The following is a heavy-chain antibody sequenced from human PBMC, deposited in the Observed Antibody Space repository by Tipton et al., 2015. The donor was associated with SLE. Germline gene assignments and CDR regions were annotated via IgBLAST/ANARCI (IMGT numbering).Heavy chain of an antibody. J-gene: IGHJ6*03. Sequence: TLSLTCAVSGGSISIGGYSWSWLRQHPGRGLEWIGYVFYSGRTYYNPSLKSRVTISVDTSKNQFSLRMTSVTAADTAVYYCATLAVGSDKNYCYYYMDVWGRGTSVTVSS. CDR3: ATLAVGSDKNYCYYYMDV. CDR2: VFYSGRT. CDR1: GGSISIGGYS. V-gene: IGHV4-31*11. D-gene: IGHD2-21*01.